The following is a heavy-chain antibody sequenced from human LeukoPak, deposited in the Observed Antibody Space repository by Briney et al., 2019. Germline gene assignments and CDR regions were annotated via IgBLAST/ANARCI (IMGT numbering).Heavy chain of an antibody. CDR2: ISSSSSTI. D-gene: IGHD4-23*01. J-gene: IGHJ4*02. V-gene: IGHV3-48*01. CDR1: GFTFSSYS. Sequence: AGGSLRLSCAASGFTFSSYSMNWVRQAPGKGLEWVSYISSSSSTIYYADSVKGRFTISRDNAKNSLYLQMNSLRAEDTAVYYCARGARKGDDYGGFFDYWGQGTLVTVSS. CDR3: ARGARKGDDYGGFFDY.